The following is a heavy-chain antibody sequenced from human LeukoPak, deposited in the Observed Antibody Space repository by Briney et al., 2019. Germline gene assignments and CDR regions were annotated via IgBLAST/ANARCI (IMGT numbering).Heavy chain of an antibody. V-gene: IGHV4-59*01. Sequence: SETLSLTCTVFGGSISSYYWSWIRQPPGKGLEWIGYIYYSGSTNYNPSLKSRVTISVDTSKNQFSLKLSSVTAADTAVYYCARTYLDTAMANDAFDIWGQGTMVTVSS. J-gene: IGHJ3*02. CDR2: IYYSGST. CDR3: ARTYLDTAMANDAFDI. D-gene: IGHD5-18*01. CDR1: GGSISSYY.